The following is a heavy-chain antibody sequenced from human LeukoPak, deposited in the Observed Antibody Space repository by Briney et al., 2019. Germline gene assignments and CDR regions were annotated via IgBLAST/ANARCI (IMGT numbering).Heavy chain of an antibody. CDR3: ARLGSDWTNWFDP. V-gene: IGHV4-61*08. CDR1: GGSISSGDYY. J-gene: IGHJ5*02. Sequence: SETLSLTCTVSGGSISSGDYYWSWIRQPPGEGLEWIGFISYSGTPSYNPSLKSRLTISLDRSKNQISLKLNSVSVADTGVYYCARLGSDWTNWFDPWGQGSLVTVSS. D-gene: IGHD6-19*01. CDR2: ISYSGTP.